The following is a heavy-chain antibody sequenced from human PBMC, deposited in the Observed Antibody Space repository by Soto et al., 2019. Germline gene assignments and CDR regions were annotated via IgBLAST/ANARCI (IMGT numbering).Heavy chain of an antibody. Sequence: GVSLKVSSVASGVTCGGRSRNCVRKNPGKGLEWISYISTSSSTIYYADSVKGRFTISRDNAQNSLFLQMNGLRDEDTAVYYCARGELDRTIDYWGRGTLVTVSS. CDR2: ISTSSSTI. V-gene: IGHV3-48*02. CDR3: ARGELDRTIDY. D-gene: IGHD1-7*01. CDR1: GVTCGGRS. J-gene: IGHJ4*02.